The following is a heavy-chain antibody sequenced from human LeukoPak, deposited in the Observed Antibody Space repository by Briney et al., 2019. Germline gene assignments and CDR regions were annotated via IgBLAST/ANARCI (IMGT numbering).Heavy chain of an antibody. Sequence: ASVKVSCKASGYTFTSYGISWVRQAPGQGLEWMGWISAYNGNTNHAQKLQGRVTMTTDTSTSTAYMELRSLRSDDTAVYYCARDSGSYPSGYYFDYWGQGTLVTVSS. CDR3: ARDSGSYPSGYYFDY. CDR1: GYTFTSYG. CDR2: ISAYNGNT. V-gene: IGHV1-18*01. D-gene: IGHD1-26*01. J-gene: IGHJ4*02.